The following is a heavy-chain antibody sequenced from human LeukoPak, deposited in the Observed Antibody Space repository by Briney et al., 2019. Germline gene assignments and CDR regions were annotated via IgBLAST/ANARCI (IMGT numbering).Heavy chain of an antibody. Sequence: GGTLRLSCAASGLTFSSYGMSWVRQAPGKGLEWVSAISNSGGVRYYADSVKGRFSISRDNSQNTVYLQMNSLRAEDTAVYYCARGFGEFGGLDYWGQGTLVTVSS. J-gene: IGHJ4*02. CDR1: GLTFSSYG. V-gene: IGHV3-23*01. CDR3: ARGFGEFGGLDY. CDR2: ISNSGGVR. D-gene: IGHD3-10*01.